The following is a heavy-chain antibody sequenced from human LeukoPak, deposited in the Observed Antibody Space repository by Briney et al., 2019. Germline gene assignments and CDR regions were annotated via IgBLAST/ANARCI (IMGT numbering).Heavy chain of an antibody. CDR3: ARTPGGTYLFDY. J-gene: IGHJ4*02. Sequence: ASVKVSCKASGYTFTSYYMYWVRQAPGQGLEWMGIINPSGGSTSYAQKFQGRVTMTRDTSTSTVYMELSSLRSEDTAVYYCARTPGGTYLFDYWGQGTLVTVSS. D-gene: IGHD3-16*01. V-gene: IGHV1-46*01. CDR1: GYTFTSYY. CDR2: INPSGGST.